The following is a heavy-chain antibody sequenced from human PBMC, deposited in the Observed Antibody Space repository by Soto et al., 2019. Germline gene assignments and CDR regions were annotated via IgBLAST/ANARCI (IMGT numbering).Heavy chain of an antibody. CDR2: INPTSGST. J-gene: IGHJ4*02. V-gene: IGHV1-46*01. Sequence: ASVKFSCKASGYTFGGYYIHWVRQAPGPGLEWIGMINPTSGSTSYSQKFQGRVTVTRDTSTSTVYMELSRLRSEDTAVYYCARSDGFEFWGKGSLVTVXS. CDR1: GYTFGGYY. CDR3: ARSDGFEF.